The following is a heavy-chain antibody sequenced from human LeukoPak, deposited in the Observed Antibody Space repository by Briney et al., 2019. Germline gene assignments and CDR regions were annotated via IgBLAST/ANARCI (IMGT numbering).Heavy chain of an antibody. CDR2: INPNSGGT. CDR3: ARAIAARPFDY. J-gene: IGHJ4*02. V-gene: IGHV1-2*02. CDR1: GGIFSSYA. Sequence: ASVNVSCKASGGIFSSYAISWVRQASGQGLEWMGWINPNSGGTNYAQKFQGRVTMTRDTSISTAYMELSRLRSDDTAVYYCARAIAARPFDYWGQGTLVTVSS. D-gene: IGHD6-6*01.